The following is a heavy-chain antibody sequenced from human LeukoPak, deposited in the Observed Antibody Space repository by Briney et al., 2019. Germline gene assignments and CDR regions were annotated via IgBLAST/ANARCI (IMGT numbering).Heavy chain of an antibody. J-gene: IGHJ4*02. Sequence: GGSLRLSCAASGFALSTYVMSWVRQAPGKGLEWVSLMGTSGGSTYYADSVKGRFTISRDNSRNTLYLQMNSLRAEDTAVYYCARVPGVNYFDYWGQGTLATVSS. V-gene: IGHV3-23*01. CDR3: ARVPGVNYFDY. CDR1: GFALSTYV. CDR2: MGTSGGST. D-gene: IGHD2-2*01.